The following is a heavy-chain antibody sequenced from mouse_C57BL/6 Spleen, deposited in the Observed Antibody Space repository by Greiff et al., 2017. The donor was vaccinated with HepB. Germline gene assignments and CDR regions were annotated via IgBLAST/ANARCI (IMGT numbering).Heavy chain of an antibody. CDR2: IYPGSGST. D-gene: IGHD2-2*01. CDR1: GYTFTSYW. V-gene: IGHV1-55*01. CDR3: ARLGGYDGDYYAMDY. J-gene: IGHJ4*01. Sequence: VKLQQSGAELVKPGASVKMSCKASGYTFTSYWITWVKQRPGQGLEWIGDIYPGSGSTNYNEKFKSKATLTVDTSSSTAYMQLSSLTSEDSAVYYCARLGGYDGDYYAMDYWGQGTSVTVSS.